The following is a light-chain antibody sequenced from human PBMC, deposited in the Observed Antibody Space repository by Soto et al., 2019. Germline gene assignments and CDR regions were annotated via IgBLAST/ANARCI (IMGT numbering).Light chain of an antibody. V-gene: IGKV3-20*01. J-gene: IGKJ1*01. Sequence: EIVLTQSPGTLSLSPGERATLSCRARQSFRSSHLAWYQQKPGQAPRLLIYAASSRATGIPDRFSGSGSGTDFTLTISRLEPEDFAVYYCQQYVSSPRTFGQGTKVEIK. CDR3: QQYVSSPRT. CDR1: QSFRSSH. CDR2: AAS.